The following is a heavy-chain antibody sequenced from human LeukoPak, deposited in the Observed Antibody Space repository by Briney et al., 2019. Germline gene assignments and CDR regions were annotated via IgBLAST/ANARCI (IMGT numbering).Heavy chain of an antibody. Sequence: GGSLRLSCAASGFTVSSNYMSWVRQAPGKGLEWVSVIYSGGSTYYADSVKGRFTISRDNSKNTLYLQMNSLRAEDTAVYYCASEDPMVRGVIINPLINPLYYYYYGMDVWGQGTTVTVSS. D-gene: IGHD3-10*01. J-gene: IGHJ6*02. V-gene: IGHV3-66*01. CDR1: GFTVSSNY. CDR2: IYSGGST. CDR3: ASEDPMVRGVIINPLINPLYYYYYGMDV.